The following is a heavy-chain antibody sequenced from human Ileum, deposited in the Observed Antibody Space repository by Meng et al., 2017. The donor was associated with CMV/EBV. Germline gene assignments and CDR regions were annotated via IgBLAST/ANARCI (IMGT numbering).Heavy chain of an antibody. Sequence: RLSCAASGFTFSTYGMHWVRQAQGKGLEWVTFISSDGNKKYYSDSVKGRFAISRDNSKNTLYLHMNSLRAEDTAVYYCPGGPVRTNYWGQGTVVTVSS. D-gene: IGHD1-14*01. CDR2: ISSDGNKK. V-gene: IGHV3-30*02. J-gene: IGHJ4*02. CDR1: GFTFSTYG. CDR3: PGGPVRTNY.